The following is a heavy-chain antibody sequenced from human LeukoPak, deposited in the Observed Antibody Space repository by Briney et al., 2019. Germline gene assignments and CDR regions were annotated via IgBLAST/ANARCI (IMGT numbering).Heavy chain of an antibody. CDR1: GGSISSYY. D-gene: IGHD5-12*01. CDR3: ARGGVEMATILLDY. J-gene: IGHJ4*02. V-gene: IGHV4-59*01. Sequence: PSETLSLTCTVSGGSISSYYWSWIRQPPGKGLEWIGYIYYSGSTNYNPSLKSRVTISVDTSKNQFSLKLSSVTAADTAVYYCARGGVEMATILLDYWGQGTLVTVSS. CDR2: IYYSGST.